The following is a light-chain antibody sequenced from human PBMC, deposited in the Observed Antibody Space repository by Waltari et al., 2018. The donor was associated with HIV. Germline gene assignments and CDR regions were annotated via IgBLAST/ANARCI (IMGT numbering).Light chain of an antibody. J-gene: IGLJ2*01. CDR1: KLGNEY. CDR3: QAWDNSVVV. CDR2: KDT. V-gene: IGLV3-1*01. Sequence: SYALTQPPSMSVSPGQTANITCSGDKLGNEYACWYQQKAGQSPVLVIFKDTRRPSGIPERFSGSTSGNTATLTISGALPADEGDYYCQAWDNSVVVFGGGTRLTVL.